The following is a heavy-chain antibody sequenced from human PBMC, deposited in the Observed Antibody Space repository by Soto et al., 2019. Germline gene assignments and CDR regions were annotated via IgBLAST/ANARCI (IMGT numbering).Heavy chain of an antibody. CDR1: GGSISSSSYY. J-gene: IGHJ4*02. CDR3: ARQLQSIAAAGEFDY. Sequence: ETLSLTCTVSGGSISSSSYYWGWIRQPPGKGLEWIGSIYYSGSTYYNPSLKSRVTISVDTSKNQFSLKLSSVTAADTAVYYCARQLQSIAAAGEFDYWGQGTLVTVSS. CDR2: IYYSGST. D-gene: IGHD6-13*01. V-gene: IGHV4-39*01.